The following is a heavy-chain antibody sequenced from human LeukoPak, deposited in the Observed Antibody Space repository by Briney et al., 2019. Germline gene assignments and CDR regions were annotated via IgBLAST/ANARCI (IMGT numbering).Heavy chain of an antibody. CDR2: ISSSSSYI. CDR1: GFTFSSYS. CDR3: ARGLQASAIVVVPAAWNGMDV. V-gene: IGHV3-21*04. D-gene: IGHD2-2*01. Sequence: PGGSLRLSCAASGFTFSSYSMNWVRQAPGKGLEWVSSISSSSSYIYYADSVKGRFTISRDNAKNSLYLQMNSLRAEDTAVYYCARGLQASAIVVVPAAWNGMDVWGQGTTVTVSS. J-gene: IGHJ6*02.